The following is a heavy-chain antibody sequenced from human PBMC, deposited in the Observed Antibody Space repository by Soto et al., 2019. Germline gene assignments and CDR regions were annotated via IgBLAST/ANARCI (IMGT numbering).Heavy chain of an antibody. V-gene: IGHV3-21*01. Sequence: GGSLRLSCAASGFTFSSYSMNWVRQAPGKGLEWVSSISSSSSYIYYADSVKGRFTISRDNAKNSLYLQMNSLRTEDTAVYYCARDIVVVVAAPLNYYYYYMDVWGKGTTVTVSS. J-gene: IGHJ6*03. CDR3: ARDIVVVVAAPLNYYYYYMDV. CDR2: ISSSSSYI. D-gene: IGHD2-15*01. CDR1: GFTFSSYS.